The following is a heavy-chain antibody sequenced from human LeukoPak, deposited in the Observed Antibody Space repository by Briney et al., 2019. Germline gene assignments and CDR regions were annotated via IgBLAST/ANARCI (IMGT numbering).Heavy chain of an antibody. CDR3: AREKSLELLLEDNWFDP. CDR1: GYTFTSYA. V-gene: IGHV7-4-1*02. CDR2: INTNTGNP. D-gene: IGHD2-15*01. J-gene: IGHJ5*02. Sequence: ASVKVSCKASGYTFTSYAMNWVRQAPGQGLEWMGRINTNTGNPTYAQGFTGRFVFSLDTSVSTAYLQISSLKAEDTAVYYCAREKSLELLLEDNWFDPWGQGTLVTVSS.